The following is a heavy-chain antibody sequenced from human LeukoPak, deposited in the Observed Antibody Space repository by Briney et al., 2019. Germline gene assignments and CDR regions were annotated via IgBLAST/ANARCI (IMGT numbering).Heavy chain of an antibody. V-gene: IGHV4-59*01. J-gene: IGHJ5*02. CDR3: ARAVAIFGVVENWFDP. CDR1: GGSISSYY. Sequence: SETLSLTCTVSGGSISSYYWSWIRQPPGKGLEWIGYIYYSGSTNYNPSLKSRVTISVDTSKNQFSLKLSSVTAADTAVYYCARAVAIFGVVENWFDPWGQGTLVTVSS. D-gene: IGHD3-3*01. CDR2: IYYSGST.